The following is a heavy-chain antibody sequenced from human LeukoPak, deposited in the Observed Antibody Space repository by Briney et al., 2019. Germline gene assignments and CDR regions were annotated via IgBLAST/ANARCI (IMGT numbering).Heavy chain of an antibody. CDR3: ARDTWNFDY. Sequence: GGSLRLSCAASGFTFRSYAMHWVRQAPGKGLEWVAVISYDGSNKYYADSVEGRFTISRDNSKDTLYLQMNSVRAEDTAVYYCARDTWNFDYWGQGTLVTVSS. CDR2: ISYDGSNK. J-gene: IGHJ4*02. V-gene: IGHV3-30*04. D-gene: IGHD1-1*01. CDR1: GFTFRSYA.